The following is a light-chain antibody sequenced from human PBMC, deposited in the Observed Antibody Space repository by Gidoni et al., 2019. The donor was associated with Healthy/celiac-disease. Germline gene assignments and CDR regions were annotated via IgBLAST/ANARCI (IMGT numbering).Light chain of an antibody. V-gene: IGLV2-14*01. Sequence: QSALTQPASVSGSPGQSITISCTGSSNDVGGYSYVSWYQQVPGKAPQLMIYDFSNRPPGVSDRFSGSKSGNTASLTISGLQAEDEAYYYCSSYASSTTLGVFGGGTKMTVL. CDR2: DFS. CDR3: SSYASSTTLGV. CDR1: SNDVGGYSY. J-gene: IGLJ3*02.